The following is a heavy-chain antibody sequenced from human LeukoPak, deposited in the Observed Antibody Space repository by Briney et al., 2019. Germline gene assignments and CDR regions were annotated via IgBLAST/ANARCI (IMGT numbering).Heavy chain of an antibody. D-gene: IGHD3-16*01. CDR1: GFTFTSSA. J-gene: IGHJ6*02. CDR2: IVVGSGNT. Sequence: ASVKVSCKASGFTFTSSAMQWVRQARGQRLEWIGWIVVGSGNTNYAQKFQERVTITRDMSTSTAYMELSSLRSDDTAVYYCARDISPTLRLGGDYYYYGMDVWGQGTTVTVSS. CDR3: ARDISPTLRLGGDYYYYGMDV. V-gene: IGHV1-58*02.